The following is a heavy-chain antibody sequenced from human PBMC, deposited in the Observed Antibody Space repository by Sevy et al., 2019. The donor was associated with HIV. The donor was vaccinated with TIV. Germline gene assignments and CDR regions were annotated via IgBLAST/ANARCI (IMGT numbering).Heavy chain of an antibody. CDR1: GFTFSSYA. CDR2: ISYDGSNK. J-gene: IGHJ4*02. Sequence: GGSLRLSCAASGFTFSSYAMHWDRQAPGKGLEWVAVISYDGSNKYYAYSVKGRFTISRDNSKNTLYLQMNSLRAEDTAVYYCARDAVAGRGGYFDYWGQGTLVTVSS. V-gene: IGHV3-30-3*01. D-gene: IGHD6-19*01. CDR3: ARDAVAGRGGYFDY.